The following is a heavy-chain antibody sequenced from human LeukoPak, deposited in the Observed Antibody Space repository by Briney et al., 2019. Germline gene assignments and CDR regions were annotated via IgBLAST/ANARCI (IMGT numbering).Heavy chain of an antibody. D-gene: IGHD3-9*01. J-gene: IGHJ5*02. Sequence: GASVKVSCKASGYTFTGYYIHWVRQAPGQGLEWMGWINPDNGVTNYAQKFQGRVTITRDTSISTAYMELSSLRSEDTAVYYCARGLLPSFYDILTGYYIRIGENWFDPWGQGTLVTVSS. CDR3: ARGLLPSFYDILTGYYIRIGENWFDP. CDR1: GYTFTGYY. CDR2: INPDNGVT. V-gene: IGHV1-2*02.